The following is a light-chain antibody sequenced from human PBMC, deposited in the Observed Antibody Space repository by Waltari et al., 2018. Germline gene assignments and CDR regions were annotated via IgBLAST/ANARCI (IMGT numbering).Light chain of an antibody. V-gene: IGLV2-14*01. Sequence: QSALTQPASVSGSPGQSITISCTGTSSDVGGYNLVSWHQQHPGKAPKLIIYEVSNRPSWVSNRLSGSESGTTASLTISGLQAEDEADYYCTSYITTRGDWVFGGGTKLTVL. CDR2: EVS. CDR1: SSDVGGYNL. J-gene: IGLJ3*02. CDR3: TSYITTRGDWV.